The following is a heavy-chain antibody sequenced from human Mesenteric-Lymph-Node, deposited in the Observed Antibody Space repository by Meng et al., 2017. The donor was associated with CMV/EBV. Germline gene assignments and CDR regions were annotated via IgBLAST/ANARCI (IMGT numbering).Heavy chain of an antibody. J-gene: IGHJ6*02. CDR3: ARSPIVVVPAAMTSCGHSRGMDV. CDR2: MNPNSGNK. V-gene: IGHV1-8*01. D-gene: IGHD2-2*01. CDR1: GYTFTSYD. Sequence: ASVKVSCKASGYTFTSYDINWVRQATGQGLEWMVWMNPNSGNKVYAQKFQGRVTMTRNNSISTAYMELISLRSEDTAVYYCARSPIVVVPAAMTSCGHSRGMDVWGQGTMVTVSS.